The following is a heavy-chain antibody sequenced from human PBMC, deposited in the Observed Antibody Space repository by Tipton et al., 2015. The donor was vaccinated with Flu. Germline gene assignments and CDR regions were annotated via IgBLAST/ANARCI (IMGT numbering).Heavy chain of an antibody. CDR3: AREVVPATIIDYYYGMDV. V-gene: IGHV3-21*01. CDR1: GFTFSRYS. D-gene: IGHD2-2*01. Sequence: SLRLSCAASGFTFSRYSMNWVRQAPGKGLEWVSSISRSSNNIYYADSVKGRFIISRDNAKNSLYLQMNSLRAEDTAVYYCAREVVPATIIDYYYGMDVWGQGTTVTVSS. J-gene: IGHJ6*02. CDR2: ISRSSNNI.